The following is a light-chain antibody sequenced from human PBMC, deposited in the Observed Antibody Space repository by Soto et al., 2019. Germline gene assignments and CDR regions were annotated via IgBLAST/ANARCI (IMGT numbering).Light chain of an antibody. V-gene: IGKV3-20*01. Sequence: EVLLTQSRGARSLSPGERSTLSCRASQSVSINYLAWYQQKPGQAPRLLIYGTSSRATGIPDRFSGSGSGTDFTLTISRLEPEDFAVYYCQQYGSSPFTFGGGTKVDIK. CDR3: QQYGSSPFT. CDR2: GTS. J-gene: IGKJ4*01. CDR1: QSVSINY.